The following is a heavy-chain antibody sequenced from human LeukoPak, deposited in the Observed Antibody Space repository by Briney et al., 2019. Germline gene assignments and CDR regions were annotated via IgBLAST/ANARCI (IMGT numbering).Heavy chain of an antibody. V-gene: IGHV3-30-3*01. D-gene: IGHD5-18*01. J-gene: IGHJ4*02. CDR3: ARDRDTAMGL. CDR2: ISYDGNDK. Sequence: GRPLRLSCAASGFTFSNYAMHWVRQAPGKGLEWVAIISYDGNDKYYTDSVKGRFTISRDKSKNTLYLQMNSLRAEDTAVYYCARDRDTAMGLWGQGTLVTVSS. CDR1: GFTFSNYA.